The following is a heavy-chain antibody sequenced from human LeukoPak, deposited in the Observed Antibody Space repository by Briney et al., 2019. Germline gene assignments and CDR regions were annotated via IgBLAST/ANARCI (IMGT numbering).Heavy chain of an antibody. CDR1: GSTFSAYW. CDR2: IKQDGSNV. J-gene: IGHJ4*02. V-gene: IGHV3-7*03. Sequence: GGSLRLSCAASGSTFSAYWMTWVRQAPGKGLEWVANIKQDGSNVEYLDSVKGRFTISRDNSKSTLSLQMNSLRAEDTAIYYCATYRQVLLPFESWGQGTLVTVSS. D-gene: IGHD2-8*02. CDR3: ATYRQVLLPFES.